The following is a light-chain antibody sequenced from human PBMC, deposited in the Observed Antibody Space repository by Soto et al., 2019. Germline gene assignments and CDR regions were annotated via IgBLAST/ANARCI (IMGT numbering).Light chain of an antibody. V-gene: IGLV1-40*01. CDR2: GNN. CDR1: TPNIGDYD. CDR3: QAYDRSQSGAV. J-gene: IGLJ3*02. Sequence: QSVLTQPPSVSGAPGQRVTISCAGSTPNIGDYDVHWYQQLPGTAPKLLIYGNNNRPSGVPDRFSGSKSGTSASLAITGLQAEDEADYYCQAYDRSQSGAVFGGGTKLTVL.